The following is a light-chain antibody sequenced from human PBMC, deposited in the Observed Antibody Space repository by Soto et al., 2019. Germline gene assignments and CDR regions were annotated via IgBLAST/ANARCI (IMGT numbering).Light chain of an antibody. CDR3: QQSYSTPPTT. CDR2: ATS. J-gene: IGKJ5*01. V-gene: IGKV1-39*01. CDR1: QSISSY. Sequence: DIQLTQSPSSLSASVGDRVTITCRASQSISSYLNWYQQRPGKAPNLLIYATSRLRTGVPSRFRGSRSGADFTLTISNLQPEDFATYYCQQSYSTPPTTFGQGTRLEIK.